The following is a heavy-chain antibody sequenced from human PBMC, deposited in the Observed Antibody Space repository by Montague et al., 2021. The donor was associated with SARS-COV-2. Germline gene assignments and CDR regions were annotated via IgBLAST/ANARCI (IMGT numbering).Heavy chain of an antibody. CDR3: ARGNYDILTRYYSRDYYYGMDV. D-gene: IGHD3-9*01. Sequence: SLRLSCAASGFNFDEYGMSWARQAPGKGLEWVSGINWNGGSTGYADSVKGRFTISRDNAKNSLYLQMNSLRAEDTALYYCARGNYDILTRYYSRDYYYGMDVWGQGTTVTVSS. V-gene: IGHV3-20*04. CDR1: GFNFDEYG. J-gene: IGHJ6*02. CDR2: INWNGGST.